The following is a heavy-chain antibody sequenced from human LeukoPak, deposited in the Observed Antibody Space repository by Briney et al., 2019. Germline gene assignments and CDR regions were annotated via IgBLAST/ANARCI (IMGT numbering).Heavy chain of an antibody. J-gene: IGHJ4*02. V-gene: IGHV4-39*01. CDR3: ARRAEWELLSDLYYFDY. Sequence: PSETLSLTCTVSGGSISSSSYYWGWIRQPPGKGLEWIGSIYYSGSTYYNPSLKSRVTISVDTSKNQFSLKLSSVTAADTAVYYCARRAEWELLSDLYYFDYWGQGTLVTVSS. CDR1: GGSISSSSYY. D-gene: IGHD1-26*01. CDR2: IYYSGST.